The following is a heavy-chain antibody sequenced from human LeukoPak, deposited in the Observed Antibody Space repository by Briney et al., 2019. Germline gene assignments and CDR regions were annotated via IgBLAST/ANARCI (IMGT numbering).Heavy chain of an antibody. CDR2: IKHDGSEK. J-gene: IGHJ4*02. CDR1: GFTFSTYW. D-gene: IGHD5-12*01. CDR3: ARVEASGYDYGAFDY. V-gene: IGHV3-7*01. Sequence: GGSLRLSCAASGFTFSTYWMTWVRQAPGKGLEWVANIKHDGSEKYYVDSVKGRFTISRDNAKNSLYLQMNSLRAEDTAVYYCARVEASGYDYGAFDYWGQGTLVTVSS.